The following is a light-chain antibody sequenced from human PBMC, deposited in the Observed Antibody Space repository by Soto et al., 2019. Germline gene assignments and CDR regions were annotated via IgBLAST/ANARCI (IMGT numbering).Light chain of an antibody. CDR3: QQYNNWPPV. Sequence: EIVMTQSPATLSVSPGERATLSCRASQSVSSNLAWYQQKPGQAPRLLIYGASPRATGIPARFSGSGSGTEFTLTISSLQSEDFAVYYCQQYNNWPPVFGQGTKVEIK. CDR2: GAS. V-gene: IGKV3-15*01. CDR1: QSVSSN. J-gene: IGKJ1*01.